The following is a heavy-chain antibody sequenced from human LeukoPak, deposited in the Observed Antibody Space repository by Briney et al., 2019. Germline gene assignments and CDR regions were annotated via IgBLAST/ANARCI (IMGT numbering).Heavy chain of an antibody. CDR2: INHSGST. V-gene: IGHV4-34*01. Sequence: PSETLSLTCAVYGGSFSGYYWSWIRQPPGKGLEWIGEINHSGSTNYNPSLKSRVTISVDTSKNQFSLKLSSVTAADTAVYYCARQQAYDSSGYYLDYWGQGTLVTVSS. CDR3: ARQQAYDSSGYYLDY. J-gene: IGHJ4*02. CDR1: GGSFSGYY. D-gene: IGHD3-22*01.